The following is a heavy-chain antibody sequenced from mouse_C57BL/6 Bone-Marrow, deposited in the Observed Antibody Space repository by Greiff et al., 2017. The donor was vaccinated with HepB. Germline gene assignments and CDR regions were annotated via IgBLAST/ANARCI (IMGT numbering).Heavy chain of an antibody. CDR3: ARDALTTVVAHWYFDV. D-gene: IGHD1-1*01. Sequence: EVQLVESEGGLVQPGSSMKLSCTASGFTFSDYYMAWVRQVPEKGLEWVANINYDGSSTYYLDSLKSRFIISRDNAKNILYLQMSSLKSEDTATYYCARDALTTVVAHWYFDVWGTGTTVTVSS. V-gene: IGHV5-16*01. J-gene: IGHJ1*03. CDR1: GFTFSDYY. CDR2: INYDGSST.